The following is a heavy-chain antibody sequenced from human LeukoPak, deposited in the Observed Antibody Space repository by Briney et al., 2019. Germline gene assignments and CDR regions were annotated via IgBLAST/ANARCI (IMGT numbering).Heavy chain of an antibody. D-gene: IGHD6-19*01. Sequence: GGSLRLSCAASGFTFSNYGMHWVRQAPGKGLEWVAVISYDGSNKYYADSVKGRFTISRDDSRNTLYLQMNSLRAEDTAVYYCAKDQSSSGWSSDFDYWGQGTLVTVSS. J-gene: IGHJ4*02. CDR1: GFTFSNYG. V-gene: IGHV3-30*18. CDR2: ISYDGSNK. CDR3: AKDQSSSGWSSDFDY.